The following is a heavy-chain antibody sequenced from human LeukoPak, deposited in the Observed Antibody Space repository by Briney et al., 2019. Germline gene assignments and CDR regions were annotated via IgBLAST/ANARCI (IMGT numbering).Heavy chain of an antibody. CDR2: ISGDGGST. CDR3: AKDKYSGSYQDAFDI. Sequence: GGSLRLSCAASGFTFDDYAMLWVRQAPGKGLEWVSLISGDGGSTYYADSVKGRFTISRDNSKNSLYLQMNSLRTEDTALYYCAKDKYSGSYQDAFDIWGQGTMVTVSS. V-gene: IGHV3-43*02. CDR1: GFTFDDYA. D-gene: IGHD1-26*01. J-gene: IGHJ3*02.